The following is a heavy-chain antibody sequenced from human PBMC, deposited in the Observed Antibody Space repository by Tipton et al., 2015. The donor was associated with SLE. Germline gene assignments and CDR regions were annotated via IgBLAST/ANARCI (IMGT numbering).Heavy chain of an antibody. CDR1: GGSISSSSYY. Sequence: TLSLTCTVSGGSISSSSYYWGWIRQPPGKGLEWIGSIYYSGSTYYNPSLKSRVTISVDTSKNQFSLKLSSVTAADMAVYYCARGGAFDYWGQGTLVTVSS. V-gene: IGHV4-39*07. J-gene: IGHJ4*02. CDR2: IYYSGST. CDR3: ARGGAFDY. D-gene: IGHD1-26*01.